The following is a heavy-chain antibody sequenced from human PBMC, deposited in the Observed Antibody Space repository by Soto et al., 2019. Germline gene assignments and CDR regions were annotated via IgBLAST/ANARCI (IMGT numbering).Heavy chain of an antibody. Sequence: QVQLVQSGAEVKKPGASVKVSCKVSGYTLTDLSMQWVRQAPGKGLEWMGGFDPEDGETIYAQKFQGRVTMTEDTATDTGYMELSSLRSEDTAVYYCATHRSGRFLEWLPEGSVGYWGQGTLVTVSS. J-gene: IGHJ4*02. CDR3: ATHRSGRFLEWLPEGSVGY. CDR1: GYTLTDLS. V-gene: IGHV1-24*01. D-gene: IGHD3-3*01. CDR2: FDPEDGET.